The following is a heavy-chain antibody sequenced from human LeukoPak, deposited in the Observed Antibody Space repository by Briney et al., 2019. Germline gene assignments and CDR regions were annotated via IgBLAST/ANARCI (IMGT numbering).Heavy chain of an antibody. V-gene: IGHV4-4*07. Sequence: PSETLSLTCTVSGGSISSYYWSWIRQPPGKGLEWIGRIYTGGSTNYNPSLKSRVTMSVDTSKNQFSLKLSSVTAADTAVYYCARDRTAAGFFDYWGQGTLVTVSS. J-gene: IGHJ4*02. D-gene: IGHD6-13*01. CDR1: GGSISSYY. CDR3: ARDRTAAGFFDY. CDR2: IYTGGST.